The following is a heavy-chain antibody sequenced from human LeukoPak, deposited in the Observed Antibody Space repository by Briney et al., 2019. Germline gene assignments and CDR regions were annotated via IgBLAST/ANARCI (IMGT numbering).Heavy chain of an antibody. CDR1: GFTFSSYA. CDR3: ARDYDILTGRSGDHYWDMDV. CDR2: ISYDGINK. Sequence: TGRSLRLSCAASGFTFSSYAMHWVRQAPGKGLEWVAVISYDGINKYYADSVKGRFTISRDNSKNTLYLQMNSLRAEDTAVYYCARDYDILTGRSGDHYWDMDVWGKGTTVTVSS. V-gene: IGHV3-30-3*01. D-gene: IGHD3-9*01. J-gene: IGHJ6*03.